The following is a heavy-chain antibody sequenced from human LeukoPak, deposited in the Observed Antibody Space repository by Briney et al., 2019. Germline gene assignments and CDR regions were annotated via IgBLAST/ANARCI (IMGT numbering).Heavy chain of an antibody. CDR1: GCTFSNYR. D-gene: IGHD1-26*01. CDR3: ARGGSYLSAIDI. Sequence: PAGSPRLSCTASGCTFSNYRMSWVRQPPGKGLEWVANMHEDGGDKYYVGSVKGRFTTSRDNAKKSLYLQMNSLTADATAVYYCARGGSYLSAIDIWGQGRMVTVSS. J-gene: IGHJ3*02. CDR2: MHEDGGDK. V-gene: IGHV3-7*03.